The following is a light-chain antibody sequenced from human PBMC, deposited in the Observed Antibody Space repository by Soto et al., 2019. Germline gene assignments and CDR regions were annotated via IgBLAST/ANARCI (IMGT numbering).Light chain of an antibody. CDR3: MQGTHWRYT. CDR1: QSLVHSGGNTY. Sequence: VVMTQSPLSLPVTLGQPASISCRSSQSLVHSGGNTYLNWFQQRPGQSPRRLIYEVSNRDSGVPDRFSGSGSGSDFTLKISRVEAEDVGIFFCMQGTHWRYTFGQGTKLEIK. V-gene: IGKV2-30*02. J-gene: IGKJ2*01. CDR2: EVS.